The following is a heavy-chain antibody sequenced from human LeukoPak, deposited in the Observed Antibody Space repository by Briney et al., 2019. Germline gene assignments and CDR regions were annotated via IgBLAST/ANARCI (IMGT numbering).Heavy chain of an antibody. CDR2: IIPIFGTA. D-gene: IGHD3-3*01. Sequence: ASVKVSCKASGGTFSSYAISWVRQAPGQGLEWMGRIIPIFGTANYAQKFQGRVTITTDESTSTAYMELSSLRSEDTAVYYCARVRGVNYDFWSGNHTGVRSYWFDPWGQGTLVTVSS. V-gene: IGHV1-69*05. CDR1: GGTFSSYA. J-gene: IGHJ5*02. CDR3: ARVRGVNYDFWSGNHTGVRSYWFDP.